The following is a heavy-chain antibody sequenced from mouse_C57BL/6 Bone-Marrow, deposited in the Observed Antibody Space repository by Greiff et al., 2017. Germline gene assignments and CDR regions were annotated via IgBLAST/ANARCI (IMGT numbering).Heavy chain of an antibody. CDR2: IYPGSGNT. V-gene: IGHV1-76*01. Sequence: QVQLKQSGAELVKPGASVKLSCKASGYTFTDYYINWVKQRPGQGLEWIARIYPGSGNTYYNEKFKGKATLTAEKSSSTAYMQLSSLTSEDSAVYFCDYYGSSYAMDYWGQGTSVTVSA. J-gene: IGHJ4*01. CDR1: GYTFTDYY. D-gene: IGHD1-1*01. CDR3: DYYGSSYAMDY.